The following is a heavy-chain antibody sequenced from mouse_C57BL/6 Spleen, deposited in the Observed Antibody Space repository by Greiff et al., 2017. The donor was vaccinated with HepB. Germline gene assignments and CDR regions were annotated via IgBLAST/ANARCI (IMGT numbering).Heavy chain of an antibody. D-gene: IGHD4-1*01. Sequence: QVQLQQPGAELLKPGASVKLSCKASGYTFTGSWMHWVKQRPGLGLEWIGRIDPNSGGTKSNEKFKSKATLTVDKPSSTAYMQLSSLTSEDSAVYYCASLGLFDYWGQGTTLTVSS. CDR3: ASLGLFDY. J-gene: IGHJ2*01. CDR1: GYTFTGSW. CDR2: IDPNSGGT. V-gene: IGHV1-72*01.